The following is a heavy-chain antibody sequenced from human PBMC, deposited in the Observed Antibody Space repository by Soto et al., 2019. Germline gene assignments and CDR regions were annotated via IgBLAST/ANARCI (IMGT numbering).Heavy chain of an antibody. CDR1: GFTVSSNY. V-gene: IGHV3-66*01. Sequence: EVQRVDSGGGLVQPGGSLRLSCAASGFTVSSNYMSWVRQAPGKGLEWVSVIYSGGTTYYADSVKGRFTISRDNSKNTLYLQMNSLRAEDTAVYYCARNGDSSDYRGWFDPWGQGTLVTVSS. CDR2: IYSGGTT. J-gene: IGHJ5*02. CDR3: ARNGDSSDYRGWFDP. D-gene: IGHD3-22*01.